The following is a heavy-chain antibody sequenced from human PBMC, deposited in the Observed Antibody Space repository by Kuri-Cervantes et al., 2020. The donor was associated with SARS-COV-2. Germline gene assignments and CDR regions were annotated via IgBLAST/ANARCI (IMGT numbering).Heavy chain of an antibody. CDR2: IYTSGST. CDR1: GGSISSGSYY. CDR3: ARDQGADTDMVGFDY. D-gene: IGHD5-18*01. J-gene: IGHJ4*02. V-gene: IGHV4-61*02. Sequence: SETLSLTCTVSGGSISSGSYYWSWIRQPAGKGLEWIGRIYTSGSTNYNPSLKSRVTISVDTSKNQFSLKLSSVTAADTAVYYCARDQGADTDMVGFDYWGQGTPVTVSS.